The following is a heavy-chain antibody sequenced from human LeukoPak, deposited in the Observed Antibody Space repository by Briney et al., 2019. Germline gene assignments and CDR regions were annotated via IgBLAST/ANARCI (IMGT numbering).Heavy chain of an antibody. Sequence: SETLSLTCAVSGGSINNFWSWVRQPPGKGLEWIGQIHHNGGTSYNPSLRSRVTMSIDKSKNQFSLHLNSVTAADTAVYYCARFARGVYDSSGYPTDYFDYWGQGTLVTVSS. V-gene: IGHV4-4*02. J-gene: IGHJ4*02. CDR1: GGSINNF. CDR3: ARFARGVYDSSGYPTDYFDY. CDR2: IHHNGGT. D-gene: IGHD3-22*01.